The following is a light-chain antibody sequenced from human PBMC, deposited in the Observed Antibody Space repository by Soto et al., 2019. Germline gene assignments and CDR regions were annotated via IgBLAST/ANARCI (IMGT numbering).Light chain of an antibody. CDR2: DAS. CDR1: QDISNY. V-gene: IGKV1-33*01. Sequence: DIPMTQSPSSLSASVGDRVTITCQASQDISNYLNWYQQKPGKAPKLLIYDASNLETGVPSRFSGSGSGTDFPLTISSLKPEDIATEYCQQYDNRPLTFGGGTKVEIK. J-gene: IGKJ4*01. CDR3: QQYDNRPLT.